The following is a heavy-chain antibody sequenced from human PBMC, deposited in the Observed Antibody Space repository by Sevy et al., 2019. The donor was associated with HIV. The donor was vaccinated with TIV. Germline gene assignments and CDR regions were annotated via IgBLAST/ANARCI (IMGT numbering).Heavy chain of an antibody. V-gene: IGHV3-21*01. CDR2: ISSSSTYI. CDR3: ARGPDYYDRSGYYYQ. Sequence: GGSLRLSCAASVFTFSSYSMHWVRQAPGKGLEWVSSISSSSTYIYYADSVKGRFTISRDNAKNSLYLQMNSLRAEDTAVYYCARGPDYYDRSGYYYQWGQGTLVTVSS. CDR1: VFTFSSYS. D-gene: IGHD3-22*01. J-gene: IGHJ4*02.